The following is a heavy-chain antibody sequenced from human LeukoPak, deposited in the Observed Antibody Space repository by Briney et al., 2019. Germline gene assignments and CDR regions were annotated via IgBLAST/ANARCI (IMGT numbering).Heavy chain of an antibody. CDR1: GFTVSSNY. CDR2: IYSGGST. Sequence: HPGGSLRLSCAASGFTVSSNYMSWVRQAPGKGLEWVSVIYSGGSTYYADSVKGRFTISRDNSKNTLYLQMNSLRAEDTAVYHCAARRDIVVVPAAMYNYYYYMDVWGKGTTVTISS. V-gene: IGHV3-66*01. D-gene: IGHD2-2*01. J-gene: IGHJ6*03. CDR3: AARRDIVVVPAAMYNYYYYMDV.